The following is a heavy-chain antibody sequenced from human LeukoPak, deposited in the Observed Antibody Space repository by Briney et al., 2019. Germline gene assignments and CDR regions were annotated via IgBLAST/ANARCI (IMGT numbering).Heavy chain of an antibody. CDR2: ISGSGGST. Sequence: GGSLRLSCAASGFTFGSYAMCWVRQAPGKGLEWVSGISGSGGSTYYLDSVKGRFTISRDNSKNTLYLQMNSLRAEDTAVYYCARDPSPVAGKAYYFDYWGQGTLVTVSS. V-gene: IGHV3-23*01. D-gene: IGHD6-19*01. CDR1: GFTFGSYA. CDR3: ARDPSPVAGKAYYFDY. J-gene: IGHJ4*02.